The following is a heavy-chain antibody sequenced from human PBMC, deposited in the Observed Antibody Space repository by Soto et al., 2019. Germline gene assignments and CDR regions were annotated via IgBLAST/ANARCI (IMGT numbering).Heavy chain of an antibody. CDR3: TKAGFVAARPSPDA. CDR1: GFAFTNYA. CDR2: ISGSGGST. V-gene: IGHV3-23*01. D-gene: IGHD6-6*01. J-gene: IGHJ5*02. Sequence: GFLRLSCAASGFAFTNYAMSWVRQAPGKGLEWVSAISGSGGSTYYADSVKGRFIISRDNSENTLFLQMNSLRAEDTAVYYCTKAGFVAARPSPDAWGQGTLVTVSS.